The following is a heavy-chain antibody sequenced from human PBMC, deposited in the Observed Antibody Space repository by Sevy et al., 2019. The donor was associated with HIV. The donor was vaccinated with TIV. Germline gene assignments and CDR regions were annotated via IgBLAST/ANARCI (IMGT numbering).Heavy chain of an antibody. CDR1: GDTFTNNY. Sequence: ASVKVSCKASGDTFTNNYMHWVRQAPGQGLEWMGIIDPSGGNASYAQKFQGRVSMTRDTSTSTIYLDLSSLRSEDMAVYYCVRADPAQHFDSWGQGTLVTVSS. J-gene: IGHJ4*02. CDR2: IDPSGGNA. V-gene: IGHV1-46*01. CDR3: VRADPAQHFDS.